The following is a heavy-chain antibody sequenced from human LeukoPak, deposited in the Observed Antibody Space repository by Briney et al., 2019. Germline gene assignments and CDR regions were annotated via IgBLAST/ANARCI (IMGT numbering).Heavy chain of an antibody. V-gene: IGHV1-46*01. J-gene: IGHJ6*03. CDR2: INPSGGST. CDR3: ARGGRLRYYYMDV. CDR1: GYTFTSYY. D-gene: IGHD3-16*01. Sequence: ASVKVSCKASGYTFTSYYMHWVRQAPGQGLEWMGIINPSGGSTSYAQKLQGRVTMTTDTSTSTAYMELRSLRSDDTDVYYCARGGRLRYYYMDVWGKGTTVTISS.